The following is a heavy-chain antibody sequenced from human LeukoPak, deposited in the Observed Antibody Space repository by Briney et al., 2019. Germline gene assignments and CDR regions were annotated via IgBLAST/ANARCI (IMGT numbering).Heavy chain of an antibody. CDR3: AREKAVAGSYFDY. J-gene: IGHJ4*02. CDR2: INTDGSST. CDR1: GFTFSSYW. V-gene: IGHV3-74*01. D-gene: IGHD6-19*01. Sequence: PGGSLRLSCAASGFTFSSYWMHWVRQAPGKGLVWVSRINTDGSSTTYADSVKGRFTISRDNATNTLYLQMNSLRAEDTAVYYCAREKAVAGSYFDYWGQGTLVTVSS.